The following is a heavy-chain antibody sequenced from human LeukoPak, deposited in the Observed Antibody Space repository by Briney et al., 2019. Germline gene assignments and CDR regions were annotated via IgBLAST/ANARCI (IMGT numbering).Heavy chain of an antibody. D-gene: IGHD3-22*01. CDR2: IYYSGST. V-gene: IGHV4-39*01. CDR3: ERAYYDSSGYSAFDY. CDR1: GGSISSSSYY. J-gene: IGHJ4*02. Sequence: PSETLSLTCTVSGGSISSSSYYWGWIRQPPGKGLEWIGSIYYSGSTYYNPSLKSRVTISVDTSKNQFSLKLSSVTAADTAVYYCERAYYDSSGYSAFDYWGQGTLVTVSS.